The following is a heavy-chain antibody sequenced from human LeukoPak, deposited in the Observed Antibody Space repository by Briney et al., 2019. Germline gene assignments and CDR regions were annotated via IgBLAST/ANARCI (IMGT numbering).Heavy chain of an antibody. CDR1: GGAIASGGYS. Sequence: SQTLSLTCTVSGGAIASGGYSWNWIRQSPGKGLEWIGYIYHSGSTYYNPSLKSRVTISVDRSKNQFSLKLSSVTAADTAVYYCARAFTLSGMDVWGQGTTVTVSS. J-gene: IGHJ6*02. CDR2: IYHSGST. V-gene: IGHV4-30-2*06. CDR3: ARAFTLSGMDV. D-gene: IGHD3-16*01.